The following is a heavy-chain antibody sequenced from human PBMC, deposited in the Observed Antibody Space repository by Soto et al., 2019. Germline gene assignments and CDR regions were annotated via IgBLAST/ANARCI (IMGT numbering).Heavy chain of an antibody. V-gene: IGHV3-23*01. D-gene: IGHD3-3*01. CDR3: ARWSYLDY. Sequence: PGGSLRLSCAASGFTFSSFAMSWVRQAPGKELEWVSTISGSDGKTFYADSVKGRFSISRDTSQSTLYLQMNSLRADDTAMYYCARWSYLDYWGQGTRVTVSS. J-gene: IGHJ4*02. CDR1: GFTFSSFA. CDR2: ISGSDGKT.